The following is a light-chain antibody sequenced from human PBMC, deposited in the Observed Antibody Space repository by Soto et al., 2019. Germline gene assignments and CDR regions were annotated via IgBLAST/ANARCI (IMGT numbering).Light chain of an antibody. V-gene: IGKV3-15*01. Sequence: EIVMTQSPATLSVSPGERATLSCRASQSVSSNLAWYQQKPGQAPRLLIYGASTRATGIPARFSGSGSGTEFTLTISSLEPEDFAVYYCQQYQNSPRTFGQGTKVDI. CDR1: QSVSSN. CDR2: GAS. CDR3: QQYQNSPRT. J-gene: IGKJ1*01.